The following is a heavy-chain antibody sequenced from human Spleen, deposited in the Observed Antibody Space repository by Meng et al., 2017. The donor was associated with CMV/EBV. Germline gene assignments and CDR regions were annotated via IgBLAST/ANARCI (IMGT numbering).Heavy chain of an antibody. J-gene: IGHJ4*02. Sequence: GESLKISCKGSGYSFTSYWIGWVRQMPGKGLEWMGIIYPGDSDARYSPSFQGQVTISADKSISTAYLQWSSLKTSDTAMYYCARHGEYSSGYFDYWGQGTLVTVSS. CDR1: GYSFTSYW. D-gene: IGHD5-18*01. CDR2: IYPGDSDA. V-gene: IGHV5-51*01. CDR3: ARHGEYSSGYFDY.